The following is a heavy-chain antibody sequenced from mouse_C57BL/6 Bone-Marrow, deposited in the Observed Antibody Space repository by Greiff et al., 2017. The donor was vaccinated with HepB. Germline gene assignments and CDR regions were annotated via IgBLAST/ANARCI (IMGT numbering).Heavy chain of an antibody. CDR2: ISSGSSTI. V-gene: IGHV5-17*01. CDR1: GFTFSDYG. D-gene: IGHD4-1*01. Sequence: EVKLVESGGGLVKPGGSLKLSCAASGFTFSDYGMHWVRQAPEKGLEWVAYISSGSSTIYYADTVKGRFTISRENAKNTLFLQMTSLRSEDTAMDYCARGGLTGTKKGDFDYWGQGTTLTVSS. CDR3: ARGGLTGTKKGDFDY. J-gene: IGHJ2*01.